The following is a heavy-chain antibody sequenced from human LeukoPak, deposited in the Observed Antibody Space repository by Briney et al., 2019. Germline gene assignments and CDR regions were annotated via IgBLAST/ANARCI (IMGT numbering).Heavy chain of an antibody. Sequence: GRSLRPSCAASGFTFSSYAMHWVRQAPGKGLEWVAVISYDGSNKYYADSVKGRFTISRDNSKNTLYLQMNSLRAEDTAVYYCARAVVGATLLDYWGQGTLVTVSS. CDR2: ISYDGSNK. D-gene: IGHD1-26*01. J-gene: IGHJ4*02. V-gene: IGHV3-30-3*01. CDR1: GFTFSSYA. CDR3: ARAVVGATLLDY.